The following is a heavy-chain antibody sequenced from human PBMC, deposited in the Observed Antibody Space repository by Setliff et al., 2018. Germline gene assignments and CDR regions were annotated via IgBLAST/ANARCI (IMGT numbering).Heavy chain of an antibody. CDR3: ARDASASDGRNAFDI. Sequence: SETLSLTCTVSGGSINSGSYFWGWVRQPPGKGLEWIGNIYFGGNTYFNPSFKSRVTMSIDTSNSQFSLKLSSVTAADTAIYYCARDASASDGRNAFDIWGQGTMVTVSS. D-gene: IGHD1-26*01. CDR2: IYFGGNT. J-gene: IGHJ3*02. V-gene: IGHV4-39*07. CDR1: GGSINSGSYF.